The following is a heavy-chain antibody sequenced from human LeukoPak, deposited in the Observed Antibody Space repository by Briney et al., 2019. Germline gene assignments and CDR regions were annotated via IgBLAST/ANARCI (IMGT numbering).Heavy chain of an antibody. D-gene: IGHD2-15*01. J-gene: IGHJ4*02. CDR3: ARVGVGYGDY. CDR2: ISGSGGST. Sequence: GGSLRLSCAASGFTFSSYAMSWVRQAPGKGLEWVSGISGSGGSTYYADSVKGRFTISRDSSKNTLYLQMNSLRSDDTAVYYCARVGVGYGDYWGQGTLVTVSS. V-gene: IGHV3-23*01. CDR1: GFTFSSYA.